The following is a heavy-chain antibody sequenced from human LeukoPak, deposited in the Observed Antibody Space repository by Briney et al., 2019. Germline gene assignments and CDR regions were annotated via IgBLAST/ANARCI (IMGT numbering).Heavy chain of an antibody. Sequence: SETLSLTCAVYGGSFSGYYWSWIRQPPGKGLEWIGEINHSGSTNYNPSLKSRVTISVDTSKNQFSLKLSSVTAADTAVYYCARSRTFSGLGYWGQGTLVTVSS. D-gene: IGHD3-16*01. CDR1: GGSFSGYY. V-gene: IGHV4-34*01. CDR2: INHSGST. CDR3: ARSRTFSGLGY. J-gene: IGHJ4*02.